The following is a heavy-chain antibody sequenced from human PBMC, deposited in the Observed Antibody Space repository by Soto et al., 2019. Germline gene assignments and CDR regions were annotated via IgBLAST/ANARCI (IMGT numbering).Heavy chain of an antibody. CDR3: AREEDTAMATPLYYYGMDV. CDR2: ISSSSSTI. J-gene: IGHJ6*02. D-gene: IGHD5-18*01. V-gene: IGHV3-48*02. Sequence: PGGSLRLSCAASGFTFSSYSMNWVRQAPGKGLEWVSYISSSSSTIYYADSVKGRFTISRDNAKNSLYLQMNSLRDEDTAVYYCAREEDTAMATPLYYYGMDVWGQGTTVTVSS. CDR1: GFTFSSYS.